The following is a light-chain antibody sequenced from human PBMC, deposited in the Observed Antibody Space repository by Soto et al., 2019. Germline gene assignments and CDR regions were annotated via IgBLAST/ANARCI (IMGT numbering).Light chain of an antibody. CDR1: QSVSSNY. CDR3: QQYGSSPWT. V-gene: IGKV3-20*01. Sequence: QCPGTLSLSQGERATLSCRASQSVSSNYLAWYRQKPGQAPRPLIYGASSRATGIPDRFSGSGAGTDFTLTISRLEPEDFAVYYCQQYGSSPWTFGQGTKVDIK. J-gene: IGKJ1*01. CDR2: GAS.